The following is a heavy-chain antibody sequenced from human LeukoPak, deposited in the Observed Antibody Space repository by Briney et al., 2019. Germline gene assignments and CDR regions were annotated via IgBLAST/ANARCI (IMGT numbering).Heavy chain of an antibody. CDR3: AKDRDGGSATTAKGFDY. CDR2: ISTSGGRT. D-gene: IGHD1-26*01. Sequence: QPGGSLRLSCAPSGYIFSNYGMSWVRQAPGKGLEWVSGISTSGGRTYYADSVKGRFTISRDNSKNTLYLQMNSLGAEDTAIYYCAKDRDGGSATTAKGFDYWAQGTRVTVSS. CDR1: GYIFSNYG. J-gene: IGHJ4*02. V-gene: IGHV3-23*01.